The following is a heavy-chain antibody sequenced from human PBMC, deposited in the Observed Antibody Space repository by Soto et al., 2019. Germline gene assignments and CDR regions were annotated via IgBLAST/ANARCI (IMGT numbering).Heavy chain of an antibody. CDR2: ISYDGSNK. CDR1: GFTFSSYA. J-gene: IGHJ4*02. V-gene: IGHV3-30-3*01. D-gene: IGHD5-12*01. Sequence: QVQLVESGGGVVQPGRSLRLSCAASGFTFSSYAMHWVRQAPGKGLERVAVISYDGSNKYYADSVKGRFTISRDNSKNTLYLQMNSLRAEDTAVYYWARDGYSGYDSQSGYFDYWGQGTLVTVSS. CDR3: ARDGYSGYDSQSGYFDY.